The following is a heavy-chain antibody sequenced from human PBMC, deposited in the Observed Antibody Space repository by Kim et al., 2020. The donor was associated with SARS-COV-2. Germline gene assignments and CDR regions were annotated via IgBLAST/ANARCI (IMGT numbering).Heavy chain of an antibody. D-gene: IGHD1-7*01. J-gene: IGHJ6*03. V-gene: IGHV1-46*01. CDR2: INPRGGST. CDR1: GYSFTTYQ. CDR3: AREGTRDYYYYYYMDV. Sequence: ASVKVSCKASGYSFTTYQINWVRQAPGQGLEWMGIINPRGGSTTYAKKFQGRVTMTRDTSTSTIYMELSRLRSEDTAVYYCAREGTRDYYYYYYMDVWGKGTTVTLSS.